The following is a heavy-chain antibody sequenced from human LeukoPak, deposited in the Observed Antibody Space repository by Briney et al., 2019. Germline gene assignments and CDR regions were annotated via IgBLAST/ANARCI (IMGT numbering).Heavy chain of an antibody. Sequence: GGSLRLSCAASGFTFSSYGMHWVRQAPGKGLEWVAFIRFDGSNKYYADSVKGRFTISRDNSKNTLHLQMNSMRAEDTAVYYCAKDLDHGSFYYDSSGYLYYFDYWGQGTLVTVSS. J-gene: IGHJ4*02. CDR1: GFTFSSYG. CDR2: IRFDGSNK. V-gene: IGHV3-30*02. D-gene: IGHD3-22*01. CDR3: AKDLDHGSFYYDSSGYLYYFDY.